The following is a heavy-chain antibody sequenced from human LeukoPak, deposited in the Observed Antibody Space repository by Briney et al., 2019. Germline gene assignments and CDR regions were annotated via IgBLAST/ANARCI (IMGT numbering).Heavy chain of an antibody. CDR2: INPNSGGT. Sequence: ASVKVSCKASGYTFTGYYMHWVRQAPGQGLEGMEWINPNSGGTNYAQKFQGRVTMTRDTSISTAYMELSRLRSDDTAVYYCARGLMVRGVIRYYYYYMDVWGKGTTVTVSS. J-gene: IGHJ6*03. D-gene: IGHD3-10*01. CDR1: GYTFTGYY. CDR3: ARGLMVRGVIRYYYYYMDV. V-gene: IGHV1-2*02.